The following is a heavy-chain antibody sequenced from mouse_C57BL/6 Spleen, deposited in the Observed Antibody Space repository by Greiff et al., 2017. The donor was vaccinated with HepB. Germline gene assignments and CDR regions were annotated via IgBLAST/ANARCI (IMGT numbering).Heavy chain of an antibody. J-gene: IGHJ4*01. CDR1: GYAFTNYL. CDR3: ARSVYGKEEAMDY. V-gene: IGHV1-54*01. Sequence: VKLQQSGAELVRPGTSVKVSCKASGYAFTNYLIEWVKQRPGQGLEWIGVINPGSGGTNYNEKFKGKATLTADKSSSTAYMQLSSLTSEDSAVYFCARSVYGKEEAMDYWGQGTSVTVSS. D-gene: IGHD2-1*01. CDR2: INPGSGGT.